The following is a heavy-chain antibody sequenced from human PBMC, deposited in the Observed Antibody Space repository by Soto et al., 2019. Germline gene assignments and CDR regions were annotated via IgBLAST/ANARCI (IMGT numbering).Heavy chain of an antibody. CDR1: GGTFSSYA. CDR2: IIPIFGTA. CDR3: ARDFVVVVAATMDYFSYYGMDV. Sequence: QVQLVQSGAEVKKPGSSVKVSCKASGGTFSSYAISWVRQAPGQGLEWMGGIIPIFGTANYAQKFQGRVTITADEATSTGYMELSSLRSEDTAVYYCARDFVVVVAATMDYFSYYGMDVWGQGTTVTVSS. V-gene: IGHV1-69*12. J-gene: IGHJ6*02. D-gene: IGHD2-15*01.